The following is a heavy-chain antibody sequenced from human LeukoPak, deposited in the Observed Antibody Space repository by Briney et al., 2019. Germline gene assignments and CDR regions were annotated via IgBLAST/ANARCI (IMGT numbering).Heavy chain of an antibody. V-gene: IGHV3-30*02. J-gene: IGHJ4*02. Sequence: GGSLRLSCAASGFTFSSYGMHWVRQAPGKGLEWVAFIRYDGSNKYYADSVKGRFTISRDNSKNTLYLQMNSLRAEDTVVYYCAKDSVLYYYDSSGYAPFEYWGQGTLVTVSS. CDR3: AKDSVLYYYDSSGYAPFEY. CDR1: GFTFSSYG. D-gene: IGHD3-22*01. CDR2: IRYDGSNK.